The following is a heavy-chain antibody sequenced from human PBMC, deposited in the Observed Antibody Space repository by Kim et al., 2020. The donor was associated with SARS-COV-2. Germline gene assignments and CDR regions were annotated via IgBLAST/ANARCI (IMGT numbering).Heavy chain of an antibody. J-gene: IGHJ6*03. V-gene: IGHV1-8*01. CDR3: ARGHLKSIVVVIAPRPYYYYMDV. CDR2: MNPNSGNT. CDR1: GYTFTSYD. Sequence: ASGKVSCKASGYTFTSYDINWVRQATGQGLEWMGWMNPNSGNTGYAQKFQGRVTMTRNTSISTAYMELSSLRSEDTAVYYCARGHLKSIVVVIAPRPYYYYMDVWGKGTTVTVSS. D-gene: IGHD2-21*01.